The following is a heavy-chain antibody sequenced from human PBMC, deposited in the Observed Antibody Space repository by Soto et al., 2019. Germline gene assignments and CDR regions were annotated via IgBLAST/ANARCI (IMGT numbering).Heavy chain of an antibody. CDR2: INPNSGGT. CDR1: GYTFTGYY. V-gene: IGHV1-2*04. Sequence: ASVKVYCKASGYTFTGYYMHWVRQAPGQGLEWMGWINPNSGGTNYAQKFQGCVTMTSDTSISTAYMELSRLRSDDTAVYYCARERRADYGMDVWGQGTTVTVS. CDR3: ARERRADYGMDV. J-gene: IGHJ6*02.